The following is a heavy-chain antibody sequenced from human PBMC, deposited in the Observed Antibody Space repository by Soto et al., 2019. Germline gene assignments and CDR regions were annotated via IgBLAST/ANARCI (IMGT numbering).Heavy chain of an antibody. J-gene: IGHJ4*02. D-gene: IGHD6-13*01. Sequence: EVQLVESGGGLVQPGRSLRLSCAASGFTFDDYAMHWVRQAPGKGLEWVSGISWNSGSIGYADSVKGRFTISRDNAKNSLYLQMNSLRAEDTALYYCAKDRTVYSSSWGAFDYWGQGTLVTVSS. CDR1: GFTFDDYA. CDR2: ISWNSGSI. V-gene: IGHV3-9*01. CDR3: AKDRTVYSSSWGAFDY.